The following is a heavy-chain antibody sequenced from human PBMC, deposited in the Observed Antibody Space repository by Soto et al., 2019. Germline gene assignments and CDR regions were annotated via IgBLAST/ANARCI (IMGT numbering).Heavy chain of an antibody. CDR2: IIPVFGTA. D-gene: IGHD1-26*01. CDR3: AGDRWGSYSFDS. CDR1: GGVFRNYA. J-gene: IGHJ5*01. Sequence: QVQLVQSGAEVKKPGSSVKVSCKASGGVFRNYAINWVRQAPGQGLEGMGGIIPVFGTADYPQKFQGRVTITADESTTTAYMELTSLKTEDTAVYFCAGDRWGSYSFDSWGQGTLVTVAS. V-gene: IGHV1-69*01.